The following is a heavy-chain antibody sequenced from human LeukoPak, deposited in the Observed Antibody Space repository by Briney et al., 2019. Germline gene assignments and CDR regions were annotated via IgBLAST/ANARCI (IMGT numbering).Heavy chain of an antibody. V-gene: IGHV3-7*01. CDR2: IKEDGTEK. J-gene: IGHJ4*02. CDR3: ARDTDVEGFDY. D-gene: IGHD4-17*01. Sequence: PGGSLRLSCATSGFTFSSYWMTWFRQAPGKGLEWVANIKEDGTEKYYVGFVKGRFTISRDNAKNSLYLQMNSLRAEDTAVYYCARDTDVEGFDYWGQGTLVTVSS. CDR1: GFTFSSYW.